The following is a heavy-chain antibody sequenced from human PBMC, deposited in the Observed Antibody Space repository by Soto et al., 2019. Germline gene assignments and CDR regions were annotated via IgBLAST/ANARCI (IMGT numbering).Heavy chain of an antibody. J-gene: IGHJ4*02. CDR3: AKAHRHSSSSFDY. D-gene: IGHD6-6*01. V-gene: IGHV3-23*01. Sequence: GESLKISCAASGFTFSSYAMSWVRQAPGKGLEWVSAISGSGGSTYYADSVKGRFTISRDNSKNTLYLQMNSLRAEDTAVYYCAKAHRHSSSSFDYWGQGTLVTVSS. CDR1: GFTFSSYA. CDR2: ISGSGGST.